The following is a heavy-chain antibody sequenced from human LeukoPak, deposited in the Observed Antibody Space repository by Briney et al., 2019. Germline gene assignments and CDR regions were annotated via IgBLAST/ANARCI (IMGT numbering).Heavy chain of an antibody. CDR1: GYTFTSYG. J-gene: IGHJ5*02. V-gene: IGHV1-18*01. CDR2: ISAYNGNT. CDR3: ARDNSLGDSAWWFDP. D-gene: IGHD5-12*01. Sequence: GASVKVSCKASGYTFTSYGISWVRQAPGQGLEWMGWISAYNGNTNYAQKLQGRVTMTTDTSTSTAYMELRSLRSDDTAVYYCARDNSLGDSAWWFDPWGQGTLVTVSS.